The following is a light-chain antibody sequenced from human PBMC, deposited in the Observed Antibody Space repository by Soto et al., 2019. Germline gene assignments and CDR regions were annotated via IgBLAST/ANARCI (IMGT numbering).Light chain of an antibody. V-gene: IGKV3-20*01. J-gene: IGKJ4*01. Sequence: EIVLTQSPGTLSLSPGERATLSCRASQSVSSSYLAWYQQKPGQAPGLLIYGASSRATGIPDRFSGSGSGTDFTLTISSLEPEDFAVYYCQQYGSSPLTFGGGIKVEIK. CDR1: QSVSSSY. CDR2: GAS. CDR3: QQYGSSPLT.